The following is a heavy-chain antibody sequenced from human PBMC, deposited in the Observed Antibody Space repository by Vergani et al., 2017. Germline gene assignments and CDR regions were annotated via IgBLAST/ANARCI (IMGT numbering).Heavy chain of an antibody. J-gene: IGHJ4*02. CDR3: AKHFRGWGIDY. D-gene: IGHD3-16*01. V-gene: IGHV3-30*02. CDR1: GFTLSNYY. Sequence: QVQLVESGGGVVQRGGSLRLSCATSGFTLSNYYIQWIRQGPGKGLEFVAFIQFDGSNQYYADSVKGRFTLSRDFSKNTLYLQMNSLRTDDTATYYCAKHFRGWGIDYWGQGTQVIVSS. CDR2: IQFDGSNQ.